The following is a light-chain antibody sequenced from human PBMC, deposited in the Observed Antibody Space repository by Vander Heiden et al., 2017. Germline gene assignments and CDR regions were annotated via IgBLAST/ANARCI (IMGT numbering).Light chain of an antibody. Sequence: EIVMTQSPATLSVSPGERATLSCRASQSVSSNLAWYQQKPGQAPRLLIYGASTRATGIPARFSGSGSGTEFTLTISSLQSEDFAVYYCLQYNNWGRTFGQGTKVEIQ. CDR1: QSVSSN. CDR2: GAS. J-gene: IGKJ1*01. CDR3: LQYNNWGRT. V-gene: IGKV3-15*01.